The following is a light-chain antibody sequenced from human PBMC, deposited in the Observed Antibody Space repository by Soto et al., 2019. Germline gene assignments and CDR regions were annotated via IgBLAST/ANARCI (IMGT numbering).Light chain of an antibody. V-gene: IGKV3-11*01. CDR1: QSVSSY. J-gene: IGKJ4*01. Sequence: ETVLTQSPATLSLSPGERATLSCRASQSVSSYLAWYQQKPGQAPRLLIYDASNRATGIPARFSGSGSGTDFTLTISSLEPEDFAVYDRQQRSNWPLTFGGGTKVEIK. CDR2: DAS. CDR3: QQRSNWPLT.